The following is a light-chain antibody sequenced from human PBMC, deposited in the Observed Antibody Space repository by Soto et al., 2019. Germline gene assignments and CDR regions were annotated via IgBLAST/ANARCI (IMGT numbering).Light chain of an antibody. J-gene: IGKJ4*01. V-gene: IGKV1-39*01. Sequence: IHMTQSPSSLSASVGDRVTITCRASETISHYLNWYQQKPGKAPKLLIYGAPKLQSGVPSRFSGSGSGTDFTLTITSLQIEDFATYYCQQSSSTPLTFGGGTKVDIK. CDR2: GAP. CDR3: QQSSSTPLT. CDR1: ETISHY.